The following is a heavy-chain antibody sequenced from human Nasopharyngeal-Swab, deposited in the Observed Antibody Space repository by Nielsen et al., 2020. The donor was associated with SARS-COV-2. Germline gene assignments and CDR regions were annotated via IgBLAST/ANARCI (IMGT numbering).Heavy chain of an antibody. J-gene: IGHJ6*03. CDR1: GGSFSAYY. CDR3: ARGLSGIVPAPILGLGPYYYYYYMDV. CDR2: INHSGST. V-gene: IGHV4-34*01. Sequence: SETLSLTCAVYGGSFSAYYWGWIRQPPGKGLEWIAEINHSGSTNYNPSLKSRVTLSVDTSMNQVSLEVSSVTAADTAVYYCARGLSGIVPAPILGLGPYYYYYYMDVWGKGTTVTVSS. D-gene: IGHD2-2*01.